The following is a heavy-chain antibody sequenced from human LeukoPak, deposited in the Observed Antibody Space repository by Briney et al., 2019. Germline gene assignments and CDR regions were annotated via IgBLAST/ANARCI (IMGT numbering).Heavy chain of an antibody. D-gene: IGHD1-26*01. CDR1: GGSISSGGYS. Sequence: SQTLSLTCAVSGGSISSGGYSWSWIRQPPGKGLEWIGYIYHSGSTYYNPSLKSRVTISVDRSKNQFSLKLSSVTAADTAVYYCASSLRVSLGAIDYWGQGTLVTVSS. CDR3: ASSLRVSLGAIDY. V-gene: IGHV4-30-2*01. CDR2: IYHSGST. J-gene: IGHJ4*02.